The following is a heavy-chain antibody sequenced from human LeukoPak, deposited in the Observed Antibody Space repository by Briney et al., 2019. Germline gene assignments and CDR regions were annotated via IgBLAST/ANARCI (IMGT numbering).Heavy chain of an antibody. V-gene: IGHV4-61*02. D-gene: IGHD5-18*01. Sequence: SQTLSLTCTVSSGSISSGSYYWSWIRQPAGKGLEWLGRIYTSGRTDYNPSLKSRVTISVDTSKNQFSLKLSSVTAADTAVYYCARGLWPLYYFDYWGQGTLVTVSS. CDR3: ARGLWPLYYFDY. CDR1: SGSISSGSYY. CDR2: IYTSGRT. J-gene: IGHJ4*02.